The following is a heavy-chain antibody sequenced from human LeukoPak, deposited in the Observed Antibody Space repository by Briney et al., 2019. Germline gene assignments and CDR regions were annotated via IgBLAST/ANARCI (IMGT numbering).Heavy chain of an antibody. V-gene: IGHV1-18*01. J-gene: IGHJ6*02. D-gene: IGHD2-15*01. CDR2: VSAYNGNT. CDR1: GYTFTSYG. Sequence: GASVTVSCKASGYTFTSYGISWVRQAPGQGLEWMGWVSAYNGNTNYAQKLQGRVTMTTDTSTSTAYMELRSLRSDDTAVYYCARRIVGYCSGGSCYSPYYGMDVWGQGTTVTVSS. CDR3: ARRIVGYCSGGSCYSPYYGMDV.